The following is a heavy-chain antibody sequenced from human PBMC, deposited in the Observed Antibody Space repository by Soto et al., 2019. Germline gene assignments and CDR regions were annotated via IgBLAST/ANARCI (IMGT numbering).Heavy chain of an antibody. J-gene: IGHJ5*02. CDR1: GFTISTYA. CDR2: VVGSGGEI. V-gene: IGHV3-23*01. CDR3: AKDAVYNDGLWLMDS. D-gene: IGHD2-21*01. Sequence: GGSLRLSCAASGFTISTYAMTWVRQAPGKGLECVSGVVGSGGEIYYADSVKGRFTISKDNSKNTLYLQMNSLRDEDTAVYYCAKDAVYNDGLWLMDSWGQGTLVTVSS.